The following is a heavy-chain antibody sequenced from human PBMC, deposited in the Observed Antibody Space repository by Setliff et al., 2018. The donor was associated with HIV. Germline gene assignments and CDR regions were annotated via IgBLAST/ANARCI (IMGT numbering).Heavy chain of an antibody. CDR2: INPNSGNI. V-gene: IGHV1-8*01. Sequence: AASVKVSCKASGYTFTSYDINWVRQATGQGLEWMAWINPNSGNIDYAQKFQGRVTMTKNTSISTAYLELSSLRSEDTAVYYCARIAWPWWQWLVRSGKWYFDYWGQGTLVTVSS. CDR3: ARIAWPWWQWLVRSGKWYFDY. J-gene: IGHJ4*02. D-gene: IGHD6-19*01. CDR1: GYTFTSYD.